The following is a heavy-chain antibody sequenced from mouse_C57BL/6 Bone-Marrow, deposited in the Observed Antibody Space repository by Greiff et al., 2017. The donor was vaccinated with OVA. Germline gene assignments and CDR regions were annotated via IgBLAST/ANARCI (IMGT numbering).Heavy chain of an antibody. D-gene: IGHD2-14*01. V-gene: IGHV1-82*01. CDR3: AVRLYFDY. Sequence: VQLQQSGPELVKPGASVKISCKASGYAFSSSWMNWVKQRPGKGLEWIGRIYPGDGDTNYNGKFKGKATLTADKSSSTAYMQLSSLTSEDSAVYFCAVRLYFDYWGQGTTLTVSS. J-gene: IGHJ2*01. CDR2: IYPGDGDT. CDR1: GYAFSSSW.